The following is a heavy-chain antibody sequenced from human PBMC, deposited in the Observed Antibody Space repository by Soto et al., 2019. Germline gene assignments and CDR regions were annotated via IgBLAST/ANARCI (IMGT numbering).Heavy chain of an antibody. Sequence: EVQLLESGGGLVQPGGSLRLSCAASGFTFSSYAMSWVRQAPGKGLEWVSAISGSGGSTYYADSVKGRFTISRDNSKNTPYLQMHAPRAEHRPVYYCARVSHAHDGDYTYAFDIWGQGTMVTVSS. CDR3: ARVSHAHDGDYTYAFDI. D-gene: IGHD4-17*01. J-gene: IGHJ3*02. V-gene: IGHV3-23*01. CDR1: GFTFSSYA. CDR2: ISGSGGST.